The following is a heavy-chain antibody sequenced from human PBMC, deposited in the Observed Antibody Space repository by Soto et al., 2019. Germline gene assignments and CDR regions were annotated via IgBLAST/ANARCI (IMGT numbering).Heavy chain of an antibody. D-gene: IGHD3-22*01. V-gene: IGHV6-1*01. CDR1: GDSVSSNSAA. CDR2: THYRSTWYN. CDR3: ARATGNYYDANGNFDY. J-gene: IGHJ4*02. Sequence: SQTLSLTCAISGDSVSSNSAAWHWIRQSPSRGLEWLGRTHYRSTWYNDYAISVKSRITINSDTSKNQFSLQLNPVTPEDTAVYYCARATGNYYDANGNFDYWGQGMLVTVSS.